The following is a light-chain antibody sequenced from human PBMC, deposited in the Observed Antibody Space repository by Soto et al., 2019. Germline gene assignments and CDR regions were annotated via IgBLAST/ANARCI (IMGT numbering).Light chain of an antibody. V-gene: IGKV3-20*01. CDR1: QSVRSDY. Sequence: EIVLTQSPATLSLSPGDRATLSCRASQSVRSDYFAWYQQKPGQAPRVIIFGVSTRATAIPDRFSGSGSGTDFTLTISRLEPEDFELYYCQQYGNSPLTLGGGTKVDI. CDR3: QQYGNSPLT. CDR2: GVS. J-gene: IGKJ4*01.